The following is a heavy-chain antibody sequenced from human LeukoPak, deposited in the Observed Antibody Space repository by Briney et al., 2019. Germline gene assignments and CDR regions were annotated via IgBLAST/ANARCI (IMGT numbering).Heavy chain of an antibody. V-gene: IGHV4-4*07. D-gene: IGHD5-24*01. CDR2: IYTSGST. CDR3: ARGRVEMATIDFDY. CDR1: GGSISSYY. Sequence: SETLSLTCPVSGGSISSYYWSWIRQPAGKGLEWIGLIYTSGSTNYNPSLKSRVTISVDTSKNQFSLKLSSVTAADTAMYYCARGRVEMATIDFDYWGQGTLVTVSS. J-gene: IGHJ4*02.